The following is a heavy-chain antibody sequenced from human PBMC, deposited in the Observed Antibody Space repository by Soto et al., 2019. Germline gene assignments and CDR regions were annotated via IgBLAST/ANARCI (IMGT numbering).Heavy chain of an antibody. Sequence: KPSETLSITFAVCDGSANNYYWSWIRQPPGKGLEWIGEINHSGSTNYNASLKSRVTISEDTSKKQFSLELRFVTAADTAVYYCARGGLIRGVLYYWGQGTLVTVSS. CDR3: ARGGLIRGVLYY. CDR2: INHSGST. D-gene: IGHD3-10*01. V-gene: IGHV4-34*01. J-gene: IGHJ4*02. CDR1: DGSANNYY.